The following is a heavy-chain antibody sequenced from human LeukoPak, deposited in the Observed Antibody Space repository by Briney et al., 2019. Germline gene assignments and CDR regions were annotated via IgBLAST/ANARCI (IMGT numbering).Heavy chain of an antibody. V-gene: IGHV4-59*01. D-gene: IGHD2-2*01. CDR3: ARGYCTSDSCYSFDY. CDR1: GDSISSYY. J-gene: IGHJ4*02. CDR2: IYYTGST. Sequence: SETLSLTCTVSGDSISSYYWTWIRQPPGKGLDWIGYIYYTGSTNYNPSLKSRVTISVDTSKNQFSLKLSSVTAADTAVYYCARGYCTSDSCYSFDYWGQGTLVTVSS.